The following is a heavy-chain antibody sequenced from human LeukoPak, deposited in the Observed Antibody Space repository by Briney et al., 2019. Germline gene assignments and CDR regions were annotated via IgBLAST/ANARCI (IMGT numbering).Heavy chain of an antibody. CDR2: IIPIFGTA. D-gene: IGHD4-17*01. CDR3: AREGKYGDCLDY. V-gene: IGHV1-69*13. CDR1: GGAFSSYA. Sequence: GASVKVSCKASGGAFSSYAISWVRQAPGQGLEWMGGIIPIFGTANYAQKFQGRVTITADESTSTAYMELSSLRSEDTAVYYCAREGKYGDCLDYWGQGTLVTVSS. J-gene: IGHJ4*02.